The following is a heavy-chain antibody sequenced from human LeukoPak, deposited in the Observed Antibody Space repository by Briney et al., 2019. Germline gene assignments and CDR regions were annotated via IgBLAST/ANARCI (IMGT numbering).Heavy chain of an antibody. Sequence: GGSLRLSCVASGFTFSSYEMYWVRQAPGKGLEWVSYISSGGGTKHYADSVKGRFTTSRDDAKSSLYLWMDSLRVEDTAVYYCTKLAVASPDSWGQGTPVTVSS. V-gene: IGHV3-48*03. CDR1: GFTFSSYE. CDR2: ISSGGGTK. J-gene: IGHJ4*02. CDR3: TKLAVASPDS. D-gene: IGHD6-19*01.